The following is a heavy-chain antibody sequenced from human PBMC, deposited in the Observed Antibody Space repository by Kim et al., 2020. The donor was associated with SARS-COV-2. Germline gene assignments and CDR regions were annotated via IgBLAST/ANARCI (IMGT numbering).Heavy chain of an antibody. Sequence: SETLSLTCTVSGGSISSYYWSWIRQPPGKGLEWIGYIYYSGSTNYNPSLKSRVTISVDTSKNQFSLKLSSVTAADTAVYYCARVGSGSYRHDAFDIWGQGTMVTVSS. CDR2: IYYSGST. J-gene: IGHJ3*02. D-gene: IGHD1-26*01. CDR1: GGSISSYY. V-gene: IGHV4-59*01. CDR3: ARVGSGSYRHDAFDI.